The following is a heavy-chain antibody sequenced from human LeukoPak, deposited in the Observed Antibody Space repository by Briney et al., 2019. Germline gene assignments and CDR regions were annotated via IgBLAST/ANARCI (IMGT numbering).Heavy chain of an antibody. J-gene: IGHJ3*02. D-gene: IGHD3-22*01. Sequence: GGSLRLSCAASRFTFSSYSMNWVRQAPGKGLEWVSSISSFGSYIYYADSVKGRFTISRDNAKNSLYLQMNSLRAEDTAVYYCARDQRTMIVGGDDAFDIWGQGTMVTVSS. CDR1: RFTFSSYS. CDR3: ARDQRTMIVGGDDAFDI. V-gene: IGHV3-21*01. CDR2: ISSFGSYI.